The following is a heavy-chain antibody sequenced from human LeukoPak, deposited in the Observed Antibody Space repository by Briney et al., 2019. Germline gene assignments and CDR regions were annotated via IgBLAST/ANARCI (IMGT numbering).Heavy chain of an antibody. J-gene: IGHJ3*02. CDR2: ISYDGSNK. CDR1: GFTFSSYA. V-gene: IGHV3-30*04. Sequence: PGGSLRLSCAASGFTFSSYAMHWVRQAPGKGLEWVAVISYDGSNKYYADSVKGRFTISRDNSKNTLYLQMNSLRAEDTAVYYCARDGEREWELLSDAFDIWGQGTMVTVSS. CDR3: ARDGEREWELLSDAFDI. D-gene: IGHD1-26*01.